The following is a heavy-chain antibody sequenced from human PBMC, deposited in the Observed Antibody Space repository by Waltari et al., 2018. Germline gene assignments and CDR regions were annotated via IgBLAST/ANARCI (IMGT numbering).Heavy chain of an antibody. V-gene: IGHV1-69-2*01. CDR2: VDPEDGET. J-gene: IGHJ5*02. D-gene: IGHD6-19*01. CDR3: ATESSGWSDWFDP. Sequence: QGPGKGVEGMGRVDPEDGETIYAEKFQGRVTITADTSTDTAYMELSSLRSEDTAVYYCATESSGWSDWFDPWGQGTLVTVSS.